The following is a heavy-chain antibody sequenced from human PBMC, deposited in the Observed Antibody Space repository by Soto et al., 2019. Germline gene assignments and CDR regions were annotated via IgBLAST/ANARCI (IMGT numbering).Heavy chain of an antibody. V-gene: IGHV1-18*01. J-gene: IGHJ4*02. CDR3: ERTRGYSYGCDY. D-gene: IGHD5-18*01. CDR2: ISAYNGNT. CDR1: GYTFTSYG. Sequence: QVQLVQSGAEVKKPGASVKVSCKASGYTFTSYGTSWVRQAPGQGLEWMGWISAYNGNTNYAQQLQGSVTMTTATSTSTAYMELRRLRSDDTAVYYCERTRGYSYGCDYWGQGTLVTVSS.